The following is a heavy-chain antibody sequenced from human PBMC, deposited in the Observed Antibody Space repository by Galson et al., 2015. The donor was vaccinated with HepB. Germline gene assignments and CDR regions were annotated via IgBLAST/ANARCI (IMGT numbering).Heavy chain of an antibody. D-gene: IGHD6-13*01. J-gene: IGHJ4*02. V-gene: IGHV3-23*01. CDR3: ASPKHSSSWYVFSASGGTPTYYFDY. Sequence: SLRLSCAVSGFSISSYAMSWVRQAPGKGLEWVSAFSGSAARTYYADSVKGRFTIFRDSYKNTVYLQMNSLRAEDTAVYYCASPKHSSSWYVFSASGGTPTYYFDYWGQGTVVTVSS. CDR2: FSGSAART. CDR1: GFSISSYA.